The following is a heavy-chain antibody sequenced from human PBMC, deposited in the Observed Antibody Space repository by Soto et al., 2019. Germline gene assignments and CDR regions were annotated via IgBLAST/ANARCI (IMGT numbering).Heavy chain of an antibody. CDR2: IGTAGDT. D-gene: IGHD3-9*01. V-gene: IGHV3-13*01. CDR1: GFTFSSYD. Sequence: EVQLVESGGGLVQPGGSLRLSCAASGFTFSSYDMHWVRQATGKGLEWVSAIGTAGDTYYPGSVKGRFTISRENAKNSLYLQMNSLRAEDTAVYYCASGYFDWLLYPTWFDPWGQGTLVTVSS. J-gene: IGHJ5*02. CDR3: ASGYFDWLLYPTWFDP.